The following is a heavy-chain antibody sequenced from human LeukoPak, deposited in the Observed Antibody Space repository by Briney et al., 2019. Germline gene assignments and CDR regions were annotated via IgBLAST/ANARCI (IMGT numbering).Heavy chain of an antibody. D-gene: IGHD3-10*01. J-gene: IGHJ6*03. CDR3: ARDVPDYGSGSYVSYYYMDV. CDR2: INSDGSST. Sequence: GGSLRLSCAASGFAFSSHWMHWVRQAPGKGLVWVSRINSDGSSTSYADSVKGRFTISRDNAKNTLYLQMNSLRAEDTALYYCARDVPDYGSGSYVSYYYMDVWGKGTTVTVSS. CDR1: GFAFSSHW. V-gene: IGHV3-74*01.